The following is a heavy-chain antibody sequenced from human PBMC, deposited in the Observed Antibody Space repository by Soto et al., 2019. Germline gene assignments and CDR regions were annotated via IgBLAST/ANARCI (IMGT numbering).Heavy chain of an antibody. V-gene: IGHV3-15*01. D-gene: IGHD3-9*01. Sequence: PGGSLRLSCAASGFTFSNAWMSWVRQAPGKGLEWVGRIKSKTDGGTTDYAAPVKGRFTISRDDSKNTLYLQMNSLKTEDTAVYYCTTDGDYDILTGYYTGDALDIWGQGTMVTVSS. CDR3: TTDGDYDILTGYYTGDALDI. CDR2: IKSKTDGGTT. J-gene: IGHJ3*02. CDR1: GFTFSNAW.